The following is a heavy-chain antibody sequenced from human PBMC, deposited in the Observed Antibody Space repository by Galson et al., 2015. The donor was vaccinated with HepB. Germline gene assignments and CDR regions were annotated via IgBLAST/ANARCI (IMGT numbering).Heavy chain of an antibody. CDR3: ANHFSGRRFFDY. J-gene: IGHJ4*02. D-gene: IGHD6-25*01. CDR1: GFTFSSYA. CDR2: IAAGGVST. Sequence: CAASGFTFSSYAMSWVRQAPGKGLEWVSGIAAGGVSTYYADSVTGRFTISRDNSKNTLYLQMNSLRAEDTAIYYCANHFSGRRFFDYWGQGSLVTVSS. V-gene: IGHV3-23*01.